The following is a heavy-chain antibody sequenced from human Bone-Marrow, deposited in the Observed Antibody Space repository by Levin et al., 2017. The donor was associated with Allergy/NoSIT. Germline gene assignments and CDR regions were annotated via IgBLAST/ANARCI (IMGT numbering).Heavy chain of an antibody. D-gene: IGHD3-10*01. CDR2: IYSGGST. Sequence: GESLKISCAASWFTVSSNYMSWVRQAPGKGPEWVSVIYSGGSTYYADSVKGRFTISRDNSKNTLYLQMNSLRAEDTAVYYCARGWFGELLSHWGQGTLVTVSS. CDR3: ARGWFGELLSH. CDR1: WFTVSSNY. J-gene: IGHJ4*02. V-gene: IGHV3-53*01.